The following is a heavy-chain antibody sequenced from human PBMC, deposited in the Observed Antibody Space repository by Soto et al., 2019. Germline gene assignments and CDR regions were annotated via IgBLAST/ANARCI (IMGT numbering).Heavy chain of an antibody. J-gene: IGHJ3*02. CDR3: ARGDFWSGLYRDAFDI. Sequence: SETLSLTCTVSGGSISSGGYYWSWIRQHPGKGLEWIGYIYYSGSTYYNPSLKSRVTISVDTSKNQFSLKLSSVTAADTAVYYCARGDFWSGLYRDAFDIWRQGTMVTVSS. V-gene: IGHV4-31*03. CDR2: IYYSGST. CDR1: GGSISSGGYY. D-gene: IGHD3-3*01.